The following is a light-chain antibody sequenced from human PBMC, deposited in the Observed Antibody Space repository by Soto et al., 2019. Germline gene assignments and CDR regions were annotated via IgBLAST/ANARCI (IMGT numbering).Light chain of an antibody. CDR3: SSYTSGSIRV. V-gene: IGLV2-14*01. CDR2: EVS. J-gene: IGLJ1*01. Sequence: QSVLTQPASVSGSPGQSITISCTGTSSDVGGYNYVSWYQHHPGKAPKLLIYEVSYRPSGVSDRFSGSKSANTASLTISGLQAEDEADYYCSSYTSGSIRVFGTGTKVT. CDR1: SSDVGGYNY.